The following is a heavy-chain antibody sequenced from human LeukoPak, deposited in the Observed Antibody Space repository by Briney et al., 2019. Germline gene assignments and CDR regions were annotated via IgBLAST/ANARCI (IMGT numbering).Heavy chain of an antibody. V-gene: IGHV3-23*01. D-gene: IGHD3-22*01. J-gene: IGHJ3*02. CDR3: AKDLPPRLMIVVAHDAFDI. Sequence: GASLRLSCAASGFTFSSYAMSWVRQAPGKGLEWVSAISGSGGSTYYADSVKGRFTISRDNSKNTLYLQMNSLRAEDTAVYYCAKDLPPRLMIVVAHDAFDIWGQGTMVTVSS. CDR1: GFTFSSYA. CDR2: ISGSGGST.